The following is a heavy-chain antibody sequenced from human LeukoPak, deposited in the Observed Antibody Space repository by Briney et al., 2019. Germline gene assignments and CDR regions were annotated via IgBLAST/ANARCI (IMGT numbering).Heavy chain of an antibody. D-gene: IGHD2-2*02. CDR2: IYYSGST. V-gene: IGHV4-39*01. J-gene: IGHJ3*02. CDR1: GDSISSSNYY. Sequence: SETLSLTCTVSGDSISSSNYYWGWIRQPPGKGLEWIGSIYYSGSTYYNPSLKSRVTISVDTSKNQFSLKLSSVTAADTAVYYCARELYCSSTSCYKTFDIWGQGTMVTVSS. CDR3: ARELYCSSTSCYKTFDI.